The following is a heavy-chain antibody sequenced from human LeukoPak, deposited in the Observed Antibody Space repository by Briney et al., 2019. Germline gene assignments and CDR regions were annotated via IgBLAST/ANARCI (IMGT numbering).Heavy chain of an antibody. Sequence: SETLSLTSIISGGSFSIYFWSWVLQPAGKGPAWIGRIYPSVNSNNNPSLKSLVTLSVDTSKTQFSLRLSSVTAADTAVYYCAREDSGSYYNYYYFYMDVWGKGTTVTISS. CDR1: GGSFSIYF. D-gene: IGHD3-10*01. J-gene: IGHJ6*03. V-gene: IGHV4-4*07. CDR3: AREDSGSYYNYYYFYMDV. CDR2: IYPSVNS.